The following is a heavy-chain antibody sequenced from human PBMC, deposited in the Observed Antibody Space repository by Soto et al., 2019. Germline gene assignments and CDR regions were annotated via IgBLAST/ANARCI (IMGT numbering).Heavy chain of an antibody. CDR3: ARATVTNYYYYGTDV. Sequence: SLTYTLSGGSISRGRYYPNWIRQHPGKGLEWIGYIYYSGSTYYNPSLKSRVTISVDTSKNQFSLKLSSVTAADTAVYYFARATVTNYYYYGTDVLGQGTTDLVFS. CDR1: GGSISRGRYY. V-gene: IGHV4-31*03. CDR2: IYYSGST. J-gene: IGHJ6*02. D-gene: IGHD4-4*01.